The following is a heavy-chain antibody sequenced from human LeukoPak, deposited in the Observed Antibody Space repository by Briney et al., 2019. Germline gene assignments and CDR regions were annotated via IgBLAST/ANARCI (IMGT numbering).Heavy chain of an antibody. J-gene: IGHJ4*02. CDR3: ARVRSDIDY. CDR2: IYYSGST. V-gene: IGHV4-39*01. Sequence: SETLSLTCTVSGGSISSSSYYWGWIRQPPGKGLEWIGSIYYSGSTYYNPSLKSRVTISVDTSKNQFSLKLSSVTAADTAVYYCARVRSDIDYWGQGTLVTVSS. CDR1: GGSISSSSYY.